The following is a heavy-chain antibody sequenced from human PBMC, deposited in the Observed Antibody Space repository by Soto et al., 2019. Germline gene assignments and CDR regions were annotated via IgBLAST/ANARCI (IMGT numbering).Heavy chain of an antibody. CDR3: ARDQNFFDSSGYYDH. CDR1: GYTFVSYG. CDR2: ISPYNGNT. D-gene: IGHD3-22*01. Sequence: QIQLVQSAAEVKKPGASVKVSCKTSGYTFVSYGISWVRQAPGQGLEWMGWISPYNGNTNFAQRFRGRVTLTTDTSTDIVYVDLGSLKSDDTAVYSCARDQNFFDSSGYYDHWGQGTLITVSS. J-gene: IGHJ5*02. V-gene: IGHV1-18*04.